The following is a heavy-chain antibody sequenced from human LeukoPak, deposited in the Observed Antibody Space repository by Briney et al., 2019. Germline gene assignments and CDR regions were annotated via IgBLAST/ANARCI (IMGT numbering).Heavy chain of an antibody. CDR3: ARVSSGYCSSTSCFNWFDP. V-gene: IGHV4-59*08. D-gene: IGHD2-2*01. CDR2: IYYSGST. Sequence: SETLSLTCTVSGGSISSYYWSWIRQPPGKGLEWIGYIYYSGSTNYNPSLKSRVTISVDTSKNQFSLKLSSVTAADTAVYYCARVSSGYCSSTSCFNWFDPWGQGTLVTVSS. CDR1: GGSISSYY. J-gene: IGHJ5*02.